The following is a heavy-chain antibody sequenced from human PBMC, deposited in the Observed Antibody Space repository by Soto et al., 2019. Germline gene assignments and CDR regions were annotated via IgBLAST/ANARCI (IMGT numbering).Heavy chain of an antibody. D-gene: IGHD2-15*01. CDR2: IVVGSGNT. CDR3: AAERAYCSGGSCYSIFSYYYGMDV. V-gene: IGHV1-58*01. CDR1: GFTFTSSA. Sequence: SVKVSCKASGFTFTSSAVQWVRQARGQRLEWIGWIVVGSGNTNYAQKFQERVTITSDMSTSTAYMELSSLRSEDTAVYYCAAERAYCSGGSCYSIFSYYYGMDVWGQGTTVTVSS. J-gene: IGHJ6*02.